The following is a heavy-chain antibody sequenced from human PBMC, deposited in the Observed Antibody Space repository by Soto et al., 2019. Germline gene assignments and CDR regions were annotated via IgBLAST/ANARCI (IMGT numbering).Heavy chain of an antibody. Sequence: ASVQVSCKASGYTFTRYYIHWVRQAPGQGLEWMGIIDPSAGSTTYAQKFQGRVTMTRDTSTSTVYMEVSSLRSEDTAIYYCARPQSAGVSNYYFRDGMDVWGQGTTVTVSS. CDR1: GYTFTRYY. CDR2: IDPSAGST. J-gene: IGHJ6*02. V-gene: IGHV1-46*01. CDR3: ARPQSAGVSNYYFRDGMDV. D-gene: IGHD2-8*01.